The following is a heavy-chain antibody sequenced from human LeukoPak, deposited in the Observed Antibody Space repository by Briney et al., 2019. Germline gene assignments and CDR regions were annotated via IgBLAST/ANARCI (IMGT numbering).Heavy chain of an antibody. CDR3: ARIDYYGPGSSLGIHYGMDV. V-gene: IGHV4-34*01. Sequence: PSETLSLTCAVYGGSFSGYYWSWIRQPPGKGLEWIGEINHSGSTNYNPSLKSRVTISVDTSKNQFSLKLSSVTAADTAVYYCARIDYYGPGSSLGIHYGMDVWGKGTTVTVSS. CDR1: GGSFSGYY. J-gene: IGHJ6*04. D-gene: IGHD3-10*01. CDR2: INHSGST.